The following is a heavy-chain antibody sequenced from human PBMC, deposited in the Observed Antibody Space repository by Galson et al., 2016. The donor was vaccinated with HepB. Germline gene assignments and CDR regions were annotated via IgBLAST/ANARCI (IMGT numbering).Heavy chain of an antibody. CDR2: ISYDGSNE. CDR3: AKDGGWGNYYEGLEY. Sequence: SLRLSCAASGFTFSNYGMHWVRQAPGKGLEWVTVISYDGSNEYYADSVKGRFTISRDNSKNTVFLQMNSLRAEDTAVYFCAKDGGWGNYYEGLEYWGQGTPVTVSS. V-gene: IGHV3-30*18. J-gene: IGHJ4*02. CDR1: GFTFSNYG. D-gene: IGHD1-26*01.